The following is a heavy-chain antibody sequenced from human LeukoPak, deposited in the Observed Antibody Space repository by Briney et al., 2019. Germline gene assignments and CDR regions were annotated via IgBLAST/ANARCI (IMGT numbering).Heavy chain of an antibody. CDR1: GFTFSSYA. D-gene: IGHD3-10*01. Sequence: GGSLRLSCTASGFTFSSYAMNWVRQAPGKGLEWVSGIGAGGTFTYYADSVKGRFTIFRDNSRNTLYLQMNSLRIEDTAVYYCGRGSVGFGELNYWGQGTLVTVSS. V-gene: IGHV3-23*01. CDR3: GRGSVGFGELNY. J-gene: IGHJ4*02. CDR2: IGAGGTFT.